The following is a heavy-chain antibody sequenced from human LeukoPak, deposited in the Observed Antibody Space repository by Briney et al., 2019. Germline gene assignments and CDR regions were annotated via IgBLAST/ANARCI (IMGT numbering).Heavy chain of an antibody. J-gene: IGHJ4*02. CDR3: ARARNDYDSNGFSFLDY. D-gene: IGHD3-22*01. V-gene: IGHV3-33*01. Sequence: GRSLRLSRAASGISFSSHGMHWVRQAPGKGLEWVAVIWYDGSNIYYADSVKVRFTISRDNSKNTLYLQMNSLRAEDTALYYCARARNDYDSNGFSFLDYWGQGTLVTVSS. CDR1: GISFSSHG. CDR2: IWYDGSNI.